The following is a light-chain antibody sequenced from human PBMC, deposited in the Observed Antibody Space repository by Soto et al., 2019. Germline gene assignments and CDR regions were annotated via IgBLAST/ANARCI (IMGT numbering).Light chain of an antibody. Sequence: QSALTQPRSVSGSPGQSVAISCTGTSSDVGAYNCVSWYQQHPGKAPKLMIYDVTKRPSGVPDRFSGSKSGNTASLTISGLQAKDEADYYCCSYAGGFYVFGTGTQLTVL. V-gene: IGLV2-11*01. J-gene: IGLJ1*01. CDR3: CSYAGGFYV. CDR2: DVT. CDR1: SSDVGAYNC.